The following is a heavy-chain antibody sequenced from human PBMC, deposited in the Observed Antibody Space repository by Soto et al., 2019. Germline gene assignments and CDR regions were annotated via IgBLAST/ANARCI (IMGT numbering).Heavy chain of an antibody. CDR2: ISYDGSDK. J-gene: IGHJ4*02. CDR1: GFTFSDYG. CDR3: ATMERLFDY. V-gene: IGHV3-30*03. D-gene: IGHD3-3*01. Sequence: GGSLRLSCAASGFTFSDYGMHWVRQAPGTGLEWVAVISYDGSDKYYADSVKGRFTISRDNSKNRLYLQMNSLRAEDTAVYYCATMERLFDYWGQGTLVTV.